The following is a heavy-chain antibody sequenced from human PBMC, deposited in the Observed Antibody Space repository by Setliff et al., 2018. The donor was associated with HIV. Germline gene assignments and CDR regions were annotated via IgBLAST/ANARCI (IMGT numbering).Heavy chain of an antibody. V-gene: IGHV3-48*03. CDR1: EFGFSRFE. J-gene: IGHJ4*02. Sequence: GGSLRLSCAASVLEFGFSRFEMNWVRQAPGKGLEWISYISSSGDTIYYAESVKGRFTISRDNTKNSLFLQMSSLRVEDTAIYYCARGGNDYNYRHFDYWGQGTLVTVSS. D-gene: IGHD4-4*01. CDR2: ISSSGDTI. CDR3: ARGGNDYNYRHFDY.